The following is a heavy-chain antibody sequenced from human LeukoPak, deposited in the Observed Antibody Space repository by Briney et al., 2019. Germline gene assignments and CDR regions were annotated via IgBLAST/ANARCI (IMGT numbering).Heavy chain of an antibody. CDR1: GGSISCYY. J-gene: IGHJ4*02. CDR2: IYNSGST. Sequence: SETLSLTCTVSGGSISCYYWSWIRQPAGKGLEWIGRIYNSGSTNYNPSLKSRVTMSVDTSKNQFSLELSSVTAADTAVYYCARSPLVVMSPFDYWGQGTLVTVSS. CDR3: ARSPLVVMSPFDY. V-gene: IGHV4-4*07. D-gene: IGHD2-15*01.